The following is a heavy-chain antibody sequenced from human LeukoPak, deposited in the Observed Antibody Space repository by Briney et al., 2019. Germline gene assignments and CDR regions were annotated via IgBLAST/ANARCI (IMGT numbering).Heavy chain of an antibody. J-gene: IGHJ6*02. CDR1: GFTFDNYA. Sequence: GRSLRLSCAASGFTFDNYAMNWVRQAPGKGLEWVSGISWNSGSICYADSVKGRFTISRDNAKNSLYLQMNSLRAEDTALYYCAKDIKDGSGPAAPRDYYYGMDVWGQGTTVTVSS. D-gene: IGHD6-19*01. V-gene: IGHV3-9*01. CDR3: AKDIKDGSGPAAPRDYYYGMDV. CDR2: ISWNSGSI.